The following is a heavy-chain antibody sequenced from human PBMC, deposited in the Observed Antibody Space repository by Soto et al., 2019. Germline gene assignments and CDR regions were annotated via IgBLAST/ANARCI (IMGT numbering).Heavy chain of an antibody. J-gene: IGHJ5*02. CDR2: ISAYNGNT. CDR3: ASIPGVLLSEIRGGFDP. V-gene: IGHV1-18*01. CDR1: GYTFTSYG. Sequence: QVQLVQSGAEVKKPGASVKVSCKASGYTFTSYGISWVRQAPGQGLEWMGWISAYNGNTNYAQKLQGRVTMTTDTSTSTAYMELRSLRSDDTAVYYCASIPGVLLSEIRGGFDPWGQGTLVTVSS. D-gene: IGHD3-10*01.